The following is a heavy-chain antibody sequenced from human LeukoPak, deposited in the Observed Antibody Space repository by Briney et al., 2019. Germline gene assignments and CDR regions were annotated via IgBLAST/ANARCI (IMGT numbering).Heavy chain of an antibody. V-gene: IGHV3-21*01. Sequence: PGGSLRLSCAASGFTFSSYSMNWVRQAPGKGLEWVSSISSSSSYIYYADSVKGRFTISRDNAKNSLYLQMNSLRAEDTAVYYCSSYYDSSGYSLRGYWGQGTLVTVSS. CDR1: GFTFSSYS. D-gene: IGHD3-22*01. CDR2: ISSSSSYI. CDR3: SSYYDSSGYSLRGY. J-gene: IGHJ4*02.